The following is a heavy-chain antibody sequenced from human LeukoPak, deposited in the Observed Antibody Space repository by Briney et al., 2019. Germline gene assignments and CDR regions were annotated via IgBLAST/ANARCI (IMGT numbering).Heavy chain of an antibody. CDR1: GASISSRTYY. Sequence: SETLSLTCTVSGASISSRTYYWGWVRQPPGKGLEWIASIYYSGITYYNPSLKSRVTISVDTSKNQFSLKLNSMTAADTAVYYCARARQNPYFEERRRGNWFDPWGQGTQVTVSS. CDR3: ARARQNPYFEERRRGNWFDP. CDR2: IYYSGIT. V-gene: IGHV4-39*07. J-gene: IGHJ5*02. D-gene: IGHD3-9*01.